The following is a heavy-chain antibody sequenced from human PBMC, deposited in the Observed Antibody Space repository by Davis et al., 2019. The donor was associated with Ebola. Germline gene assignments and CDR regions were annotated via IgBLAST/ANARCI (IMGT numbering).Heavy chain of an antibody. CDR2: IKQDGSEK. Sequence: GESLNISCAASGFTFSSYWMSWVRQAPGKGLEWVANIKQDGSEKYYVDSVKGRFTISRDNAKNSLYLQMNSLRDEDTAVYYCARAASSSWQGPGYFQHWGQGTLVTVSS. CDR1: GFTFSSYW. CDR3: ARAASSSWQGPGYFQH. J-gene: IGHJ1*01. V-gene: IGHV3-7*01. D-gene: IGHD6-13*01.